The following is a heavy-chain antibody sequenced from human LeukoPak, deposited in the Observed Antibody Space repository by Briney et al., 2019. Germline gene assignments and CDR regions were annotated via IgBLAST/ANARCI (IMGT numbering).Heavy chain of an antibody. CDR2: INSDGSST. CDR1: GFTFSSYA. Sequence: PGGSLRLSCAASGFTFSSYAMSWVRQAPGKGLVWASRINSDGSSTNYADSVKGRFTISRDNAKNTLYLQMNSLRAEDTAVYYCVYFGTTGRRGEKNDYWGQGTLVTVSS. D-gene: IGHD1-1*01. V-gene: IGHV3-74*01. J-gene: IGHJ4*02. CDR3: VYFGTTGRRGEKNDY.